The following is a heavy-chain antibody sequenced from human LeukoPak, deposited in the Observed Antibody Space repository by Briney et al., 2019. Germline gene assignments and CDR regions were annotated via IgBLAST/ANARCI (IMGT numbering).Heavy chain of an antibody. CDR2: INPNSGGT. CDR1: GYTFTGYD. D-gene: IGHD3-22*01. V-gene: IGHV1-2*02. Sequence: ASVKVSCKVSGYTFTGYDMHWVRQAPGQGLEWMGWINPNSGGTNYAQKFQGRVTMTRDTSISTAYMELSRLRSDDTAVYYCARDDKQHYYDSSGTPDYWGQGTLVTVSS. CDR3: ARDDKQHYYDSSGTPDY. J-gene: IGHJ4*02.